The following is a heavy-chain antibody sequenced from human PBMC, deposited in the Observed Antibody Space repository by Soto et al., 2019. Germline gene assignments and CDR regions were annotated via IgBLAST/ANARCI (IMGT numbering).Heavy chain of an antibody. CDR2: ISYDGSKK. CDR1: GFTFSSYA. J-gene: IGHJ6*02. CDR3: ARDRAWNYRSGMYV. Sequence: QVQLVESGGGVVQPGRSLRLSCAASGFTFSSYAMHWVRQAPGKGLEWVAVISYDGSKKYYADSVKGRFTISRDNSKNTLYLQMNSLRAEDTAVYYCARDRAWNYRSGMYVCGQGTTVTVS. V-gene: IGHV3-30-3*01. D-gene: IGHD1-7*01.